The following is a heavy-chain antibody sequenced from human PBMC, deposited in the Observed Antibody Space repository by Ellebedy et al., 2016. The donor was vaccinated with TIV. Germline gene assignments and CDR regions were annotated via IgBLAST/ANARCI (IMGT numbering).Heavy chain of an antibody. V-gene: IGHV4-39*07. CDR1: GGSISSGGHY. J-gene: IGHJ3*01. Sequence: SETLSLTXSVSGGSISSGGHYWSWIRQPPGKGLEWIGDIYHTGSTNYNPSLKSRVALSVDKSKNQFSLKLTSVTAADTAVYYCAREDHGDYFVHSHFDFWGQGTMVTVSS. CDR3: AREDHGDYFVHSHFDF. CDR2: IYHTGST. D-gene: IGHD4-17*01.